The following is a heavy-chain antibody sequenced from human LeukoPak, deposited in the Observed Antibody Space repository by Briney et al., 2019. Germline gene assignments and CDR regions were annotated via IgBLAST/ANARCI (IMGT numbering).Heavy chain of an antibody. Sequence: GGSLRLSCAASGFTFSSYEMNWVRQAPGEELEWVSVIYTGGGRYYADSVRGRFTISRDTSKNMVFLQMNSLRVEDTAVYYCARVEESASFDPWGQGTLVTVSS. CDR1: GFTFSSYE. V-gene: IGHV3-66*01. CDR2: IYTGGGR. J-gene: IGHJ5*02. CDR3: ARVEESASFDP. D-gene: IGHD3-3*01.